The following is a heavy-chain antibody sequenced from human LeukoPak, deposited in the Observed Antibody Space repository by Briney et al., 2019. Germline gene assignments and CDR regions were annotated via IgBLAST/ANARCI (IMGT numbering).Heavy chain of an antibody. D-gene: IGHD2/OR15-2a*01. V-gene: IGHV1-69*13. CDR2: IIPIFGTT. Sequence: SVKVSCKASGGTFNSYTISWVRQAPGQGLEWMGGIIPIFGTTNYAQKLQARVTITADESTNTAYMELSSLRSEDTAVYYCAREGSKGLSRADAFDIWGQGTMVTVSS. CDR1: GGTFNSYT. CDR3: AREGSKGLSRADAFDI. J-gene: IGHJ3*02.